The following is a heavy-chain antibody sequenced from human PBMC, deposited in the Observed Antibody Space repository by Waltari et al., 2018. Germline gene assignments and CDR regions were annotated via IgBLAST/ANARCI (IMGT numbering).Heavy chain of an antibody. V-gene: IGHV4-39*07. D-gene: IGHD6-13*01. CDR1: GGSISSSSYY. J-gene: IGHJ5*02. CDR3: ARDCSGSWYYWFDP. Sequence: QLRLQESGPGLVKPSETLSLTCPVSGGSISSSSYYWGWIRQPPGKGLEWIGSIYYTGSTYYNPSLKSRVTISVDTSKNQFSLKLSSVTAADTAVYYCARDCSGSWYYWFDPWGQGTLVTVSS. CDR2: IYYTGST.